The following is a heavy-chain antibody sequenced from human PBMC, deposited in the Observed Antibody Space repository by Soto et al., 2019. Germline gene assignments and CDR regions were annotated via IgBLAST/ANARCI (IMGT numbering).Heavy chain of an antibody. CDR3: ASGRLLWFGELLSVYGMDV. CDR1: GGSFSGYY. V-gene: IGHV4-34*01. J-gene: IGHJ6*02. Sequence: SETLSLTCAVYGGSFSGYYWSWIRQPPGKGLEWIGEINHSGSTNYNPSLKSRVTISVDTSKNQFPLKLSSVTAADTAVYYCASGRLLWFGELLSVYGMDVWGQGTTVTVSS. D-gene: IGHD3-10*01. CDR2: INHSGST.